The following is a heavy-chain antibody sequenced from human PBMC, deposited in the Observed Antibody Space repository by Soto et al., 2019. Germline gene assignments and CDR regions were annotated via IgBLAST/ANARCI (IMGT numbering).Heavy chain of an antibody. J-gene: IGHJ4*02. CDR3: ARGDSKHYGGNPFDY. CDR1: GFTFSSYA. Sequence: GGSLRLSCAASGFTFSSYAMHWVRQAPGKGLEWVAVISYDGSNKYYADSVKGRFTISRDNSKNTLYLQMNSLRAEDTAVYYCARGDSKHYGGNPFDYWGQGTLVTVSS. CDR2: ISYDGSNK. D-gene: IGHD4-17*01. V-gene: IGHV3-30-3*01.